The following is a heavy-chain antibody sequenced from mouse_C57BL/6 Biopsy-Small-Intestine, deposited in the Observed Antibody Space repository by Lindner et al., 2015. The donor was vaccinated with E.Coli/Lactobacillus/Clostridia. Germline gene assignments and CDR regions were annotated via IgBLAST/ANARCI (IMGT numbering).Heavy chain of an antibody. V-gene: IGHV5-17*01. D-gene: IGHD1-1*01. CDR3: ARRGITTVVGHWYFDF. J-gene: IGHJ1*03. CDR1: GLTFSDFG. CDR2: ISSGSNFI. Sequence: VQLQESGGGLVKPGGSLKLSCAASGLTFSDFGMHWVRQAPEKGLEWVAYISSGSNFIYYADTVKGRFTISRDNGKKTLFLQMTSLRSEDTALYYCARRGITTVVGHWYFDFWGTGTTVTVSS.